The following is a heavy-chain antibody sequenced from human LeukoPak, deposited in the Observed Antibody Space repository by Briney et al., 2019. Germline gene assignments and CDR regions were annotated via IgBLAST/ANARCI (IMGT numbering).Heavy chain of an antibody. Sequence: SVKVSCKASGGTFSSYAISWVRQAPGQGLKWMGGIIPIFGTANYAQKFQGRVTITADESTSTAYMELSSLRSEDTAVYYCARGAYGDYLFDYWGQGTLVTVSS. CDR1: GGTFSSYA. J-gene: IGHJ4*02. V-gene: IGHV1-69*13. D-gene: IGHD4-17*01. CDR3: ARGAYGDYLFDY. CDR2: IIPIFGTA.